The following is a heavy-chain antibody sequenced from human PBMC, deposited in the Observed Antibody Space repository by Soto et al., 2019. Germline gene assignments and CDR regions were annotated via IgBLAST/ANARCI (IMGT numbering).Heavy chain of an antibody. CDR2: INHSGST. Sequence: PSATLSLTCAVYGGSFSGYYWSWIRQPPGKGLEWIGEINHSGSTNYNPSLKSRVTISVDTSKNHFSPKLSSVTAADTAVYYCARVVLAAMAGRYNWFDPWGQGTLVTVSS. V-gene: IGHV4-34*01. CDR3: ARVVLAAMAGRYNWFDP. D-gene: IGHD2-2*01. CDR1: GGSFSGYY. J-gene: IGHJ5*02.